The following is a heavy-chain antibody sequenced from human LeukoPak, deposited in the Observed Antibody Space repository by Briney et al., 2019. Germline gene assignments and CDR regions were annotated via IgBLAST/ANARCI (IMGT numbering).Heavy chain of an antibody. Sequence: SETLSLTCAVYGGSFSGYYWSWIRQPPGKGLEWIGEINHSGSTNYNPSLKSRVTISVDTSKNQFSLKLRSVTAADTAVYYCAISPTGILTGYMRYWGQGTLVTVSS. CDR3: AISPTGILTGYMRY. J-gene: IGHJ4*02. CDR2: INHSGST. CDR1: GGSFSGYY. D-gene: IGHD3-9*01. V-gene: IGHV4-34*01.